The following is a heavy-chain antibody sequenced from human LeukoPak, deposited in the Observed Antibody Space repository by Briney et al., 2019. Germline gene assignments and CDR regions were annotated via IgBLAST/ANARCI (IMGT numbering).Heavy chain of an antibody. CDR1: GDSISSYY. D-gene: IGHD3-22*01. CDR2: ISYTGTT. V-gene: IGHV4-59*01. Sequence: SETLSLTCTVSGDSISSYYWSWIRQPPGKGLEWIGHISYTGTTNYNPSLKSRVTISVDMSKNQFSLKLSSVTAADTAVYYCAREYYYDSFYYFDYWGQGTLVTVSS. J-gene: IGHJ4*02. CDR3: AREYYYDSFYYFDY.